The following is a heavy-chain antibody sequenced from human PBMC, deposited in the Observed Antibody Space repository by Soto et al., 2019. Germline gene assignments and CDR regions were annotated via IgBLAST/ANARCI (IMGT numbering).Heavy chain of an antibody. Sequence: PGGSVRLCCTASGFNFSSYSMTWFRHAPGQALDXVSSISSVSSNIRYGDSVEGRFTISRDNATNSLCLQMNSLRAEDPAVYYCARFLAGYYYGMDVWGQGTTVTVSS. V-gene: IGHV3-21*01. D-gene: IGHD6-25*01. CDR1: GFNFSSYS. CDR3: ARFLAGYYYGMDV. CDR2: ISSVSSNI. J-gene: IGHJ6*02.